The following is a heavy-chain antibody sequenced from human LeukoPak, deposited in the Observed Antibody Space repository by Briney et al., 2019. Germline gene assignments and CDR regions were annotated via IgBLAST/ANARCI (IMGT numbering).Heavy chain of an antibody. J-gene: IGHJ6*02. CDR1: GGSFSGYY. CDR3: ARGPRGLWYYYYGMDV. V-gene: IGHV4-34*01. D-gene: IGHD3-10*01. CDR2: INHSGST. Sequence: PSETLSLTCAVYGGSFSGYYWSWIRQPPGKGLEWIGEINHSGSTNYNPSLKSRVTISVDTSKNQFSLKLSSVTAADTAVYYCARGPRGLWYYYYGMDVWGQGTTVTVSS.